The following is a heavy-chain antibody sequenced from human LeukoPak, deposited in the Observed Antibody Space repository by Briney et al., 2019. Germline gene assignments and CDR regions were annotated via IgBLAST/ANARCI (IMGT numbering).Heavy chain of an antibody. CDR2: ISGSGGST. CDR3: AKDNYYDSSNY. J-gene: IGHJ4*02. D-gene: IGHD3-22*01. CDR1: GFTFSSYA. V-gene: IGHV3-23*01. Sequence: GGSLRLSCAASGFTFSSYAMSWVRQAPGKGLEWVSAISGSGGSTYYADSVKGRFTTSRGNSKNTLYLQMNSLRAEDTAVYYCAKDNYYDSSNYWGQGTLVTVSS.